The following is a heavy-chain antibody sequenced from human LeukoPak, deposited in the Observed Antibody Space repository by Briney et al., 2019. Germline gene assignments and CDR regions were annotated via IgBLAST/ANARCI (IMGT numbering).Heavy chain of an antibody. J-gene: IGHJ4*02. D-gene: IGHD3-3*01. CDR3: ARAPLVRFFPDY. CDR2: IYYSGST. Sequence: SETLSLTCTVSVGSISNYYWSWIRQPPGKGLEWIGYIYYSGSTNYNPSLKSRVTMSVDTSKNQFSLKLSSVTAADTAVYYCARAPLVRFFPDYWGQGTLVTVSS. V-gene: IGHV4-59*12. CDR1: VGSISNYY.